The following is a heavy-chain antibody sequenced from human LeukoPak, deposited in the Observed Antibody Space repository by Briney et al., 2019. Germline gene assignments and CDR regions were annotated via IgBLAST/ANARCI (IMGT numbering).Heavy chain of an antibody. CDR1: SGSISTSNYY. J-gene: IGHJ5*02. CDR2: IFYSGST. CDR3: ARQSKRQHTVEFDP. Sequence: SETLSLTCTVSSGSISTSNYYWGWVRQPPGKALEWIGNIFYSGSTNYNPSLKSRVTISVDTSKNQFSLKLSSVTAADTAVYYSARQSKRQHTVEFDPWGQGTLVTVSS. D-gene: IGHD6-13*01. V-gene: IGHV4-39*01.